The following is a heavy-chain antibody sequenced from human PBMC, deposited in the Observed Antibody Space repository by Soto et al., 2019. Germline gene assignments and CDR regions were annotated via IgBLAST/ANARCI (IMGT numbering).Heavy chain of an antibody. J-gene: IGHJ4*02. CDR3: TTRYYDSSGYYYGPFDY. Sequence: EASVKVSCKVSGYTLTELSMHWVRQAPGKGLEWMGGFDPEDGETIYAQKFQGRVTMTEDTSTDTAYMELSSLRSEDTAVYYCTTRYYDSSGYYYGPFDYWGQGTLVTVSS. CDR2: FDPEDGET. CDR1: GYTLTELS. V-gene: IGHV1-24*01. D-gene: IGHD3-22*01.